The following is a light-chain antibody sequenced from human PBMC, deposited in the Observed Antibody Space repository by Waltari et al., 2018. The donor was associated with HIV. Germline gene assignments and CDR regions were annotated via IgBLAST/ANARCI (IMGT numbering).Light chain of an antibody. CDR2: YAS. Sequence: DIVLTQSPDTLSLSHGERATLSCRASQSVGNFLAWYQQKPGQAPSLLVYYASNRATGIPARFSGSGSGTDFTLTISRLEAEDFAVYYCQQRSSWPPSITFGQGTRLEIK. CDR1: QSVGNF. V-gene: IGKV3-11*01. CDR3: QQRSSWPPSIT. J-gene: IGKJ5*01.